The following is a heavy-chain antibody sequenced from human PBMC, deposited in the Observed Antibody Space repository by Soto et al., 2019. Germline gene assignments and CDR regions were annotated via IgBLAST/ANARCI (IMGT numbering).Heavy chain of an antibody. Sequence: SETPSLTCTVSGGSISSYYWSWIRQPPGKGLEWIGYIYYSGSTNYNPSLKSRVTISVDTSKNQFSLKLSSVTAADTAVYYCARGGSSSWYFDYWGQXTLVTVSS. CDR1: GGSISSYY. V-gene: IGHV4-59*01. CDR3: ARGGSSSWYFDY. D-gene: IGHD6-13*01. CDR2: IYYSGST. J-gene: IGHJ4*02.